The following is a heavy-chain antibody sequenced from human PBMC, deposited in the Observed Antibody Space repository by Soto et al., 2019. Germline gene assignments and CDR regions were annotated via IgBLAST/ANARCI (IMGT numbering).Heavy chain of an antibody. CDR1: GGSISSYY. V-gene: IGHV4-59*01. CDR2: IYYSGST. J-gene: IGHJ6*03. D-gene: IGHD1-1*01. Sequence: QVQLQESGPGLVKPSETLSLTCTVSGGSISSYYWSWIRQPPGKGLEWFGYIYYSGSTNYNPSLKSRVTISVDTSKNQFSLKLSSVTAADTAVYYCARGDNWNDVGGYYYYYMDVWGKGTTVTVSS. CDR3: ARGDNWNDVGGYYYYYMDV.